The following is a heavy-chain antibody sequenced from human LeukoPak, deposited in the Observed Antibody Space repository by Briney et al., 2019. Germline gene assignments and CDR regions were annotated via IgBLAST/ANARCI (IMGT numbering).Heavy chain of an antibody. J-gene: IGHJ6*02. CDR3: AMTDV. D-gene: IGHD3-16*01. CDR1: GCTFISYG. Sequence: SVTVSCKASGCTFISYGITWVRQAPGQGLEWMGGIIPIFGTTNYAQKFQGRVTITADESTSTAYMELSSLRSEDTAVYYCAMTDVWGQGTTVTVSS. CDR2: IIPIFGTT. V-gene: IGHV1-69*01.